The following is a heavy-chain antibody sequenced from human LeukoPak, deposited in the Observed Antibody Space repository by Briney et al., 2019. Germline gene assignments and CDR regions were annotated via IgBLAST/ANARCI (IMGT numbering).Heavy chain of an antibody. CDR2: IIPIFGTA. J-gene: IGHJ6*02. CDR1: GGTFSSYA. D-gene: IGHD6-19*01. V-gene: IGHV1-69*13. CDR3: ARDPPVAGRYYYGMDV. Sequence: SVKVSCKASGGTFSSYAISWVRQAPGQGLEWMGGIIPIFGTANYAQKFQGRVTITADESTSTAYMELSSLRSEDTAVYYCARDPPVAGRYYYGMDVWGQGTTVTVSS.